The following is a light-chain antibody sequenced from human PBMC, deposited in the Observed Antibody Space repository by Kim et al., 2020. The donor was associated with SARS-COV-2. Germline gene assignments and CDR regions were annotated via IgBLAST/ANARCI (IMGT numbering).Light chain of an antibody. CDR3: NSRDSIGNHYV. CDR1: SLRSYY. J-gene: IGLJ1*01. CDR2: GKN. V-gene: IGLV3-19*01. Sequence: SSELTQDPAVSVALGQTVRITCQGDSLRSYYASWYQQKPGQAPVLVIYGKNNRPSGIPDRFSGSSSGNTASLTITGAQAEDEADYYCNSRDSIGNHYVFGTGTKVTVL.